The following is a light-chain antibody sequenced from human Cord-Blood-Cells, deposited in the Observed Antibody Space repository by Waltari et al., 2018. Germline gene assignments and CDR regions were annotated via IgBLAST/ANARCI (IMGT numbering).Light chain of an antibody. V-gene: IGLV2-14*01. Sequence: QSALPHPASVSGSPGQSITISCTGPSSDVGGYNFVPWYQQHPGKAPKLMIYDVSNRPSGVSNRFSGSRSGNTASLTISGLQAEDEADYYCSSYTSSSTVVFGGGTKLTVL. CDR2: DVS. CDR1: SSDVGGYNF. J-gene: IGLJ2*01. CDR3: SSYTSSSTVV.